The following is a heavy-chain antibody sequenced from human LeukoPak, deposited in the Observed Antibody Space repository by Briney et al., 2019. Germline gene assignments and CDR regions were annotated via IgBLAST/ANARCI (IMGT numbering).Heavy chain of an antibody. Sequence: PGGSLRLSSAASGFTFSSYGIHWVRQAPGKGLEWVSYISSSGSTIYYADSVKGRFTISRDNAKNSLYLQMNSLRAEDTAVYYCARDSATHSSSWTTYFDYWGQGTLVTVSS. D-gene: IGHD6-13*01. J-gene: IGHJ4*02. CDR1: GFTFSSYG. CDR2: ISSSGSTI. V-gene: IGHV3-48*04. CDR3: ARDSATHSSSWTTYFDY.